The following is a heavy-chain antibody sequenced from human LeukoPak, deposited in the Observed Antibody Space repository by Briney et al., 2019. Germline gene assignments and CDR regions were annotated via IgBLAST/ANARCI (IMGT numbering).Heavy chain of an antibody. CDR3: ARASITPIGDHDAFDI. CDR2: IKQDGSEK. Sequence: GGSLRLSCAASGLTFSSYWMSWVRQAPGEGLEWVANIKQDGSEKYYVDSVKGRFTISRDNAKNSLYLQMNSLRAEDTAVYYCARASITPIGDHDAFDIWGQGTMVTVSS. CDR1: GLTFSSYW. D-gene: IGHD3-3*01. V-gene: IGHV3-7*01. J-gene: IGHJ3*02.